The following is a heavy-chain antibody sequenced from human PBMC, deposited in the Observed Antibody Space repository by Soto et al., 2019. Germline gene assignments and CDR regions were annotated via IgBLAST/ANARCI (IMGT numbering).Heavy chain of an antibody. CDR3: GRDDEYSGYGMDV. V-gene: IGHV3-33*01. CDR2: ILNDGSNR. J-gene: IGHJ6*02. CDR1: GFTFSNYG. Sequence: QVQLVESGGGVVQPGRSLRLSCAASGFTFSNYGMHWVRQAPGKGLEWVAVILNDGSNRYHADSVKDRFTISRDNSKNMLYLQMNSLRAEETAVYYWGRDDEYSGYGMDVWGQGTTVTVS. D-gene: IGHD3-10*01.